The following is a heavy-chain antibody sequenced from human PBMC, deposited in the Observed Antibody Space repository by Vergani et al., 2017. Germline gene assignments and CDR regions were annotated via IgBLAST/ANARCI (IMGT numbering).Heavy chain of an antibody. CDR3: TTGSVQLGLEYFDF. D-gene: IGHD1-1*01. CDR2: IEGATGNGTT. V-gene: IGHV3-15*04. CDR1: GFTFRNTW. Sequence: EVQLVESGGRLVRPGGSLRLSCAAPGFTFRNTWMTWVRQAPGKGLEWVCRIEGATGNGTTDYATPLKGRFRISGEDSRYILYLQMDNVGAEDTAVYYCTTGSVQLGLEYFDFWGKGTLVTVSS. J-gene: IGHJ4*02.